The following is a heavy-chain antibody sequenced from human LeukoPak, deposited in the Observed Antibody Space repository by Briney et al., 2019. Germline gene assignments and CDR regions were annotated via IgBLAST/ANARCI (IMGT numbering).Heavy chain of an antibody. J-gene: IGHJ4*02. Sequence: ASVKVSCKTSGYTLTTYGISWVRQAPGQGLEWMGWISAYNGNTNYAQKLQGRVTMTTDTSTSTAYMELRNLRSDDTAVYYCARDPDGGGSFDYWGQGTLVTVSS. CDR1: GYTLTTYG. V-gene: IGHV1-18*01. CDR2: ISAYNGNT. CDR3: ARDPDGGGSFDY. D-gene: IGHD4-23*01.